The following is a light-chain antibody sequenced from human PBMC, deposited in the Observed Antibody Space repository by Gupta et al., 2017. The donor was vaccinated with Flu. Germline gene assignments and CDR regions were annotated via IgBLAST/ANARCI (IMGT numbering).Light chain of an antibody. V-gene: IGKV3-15*01. J-gene: IGKJ1*01. Sequence: EIVMTQSPATLSVSPGERATLSCRASQSVSSNLAWYQQKPGQAPRLLIYGASTRATGIPARLSGSGYGTEFTLTISSRQSEDFAVYYCQQYNNWPPWTFGQGTRVEIK. CDR1: QSVSSN. CDR2: GAS. CDR3: QQYNNWPPWT.